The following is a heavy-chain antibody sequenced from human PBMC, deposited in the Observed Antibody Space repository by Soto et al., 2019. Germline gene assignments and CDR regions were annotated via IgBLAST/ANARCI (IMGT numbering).Heavy chain of an antibody. D-gene: IGHD3-10*01. CDR3: ARGQLVWYGDLTPYHRDMDV. CDR1: GGSFDDFY. CDR2: ISHDGGT. Sequence: LSLTCAFYGGSFDDFYWSWVRQSPGKGLEWVGEISHDGGTNYSPSLASRVSISVDTSKNQFSLHLRSVTAADTGLYYCARGQLVWYGDLTPYHRDMDVWGQGTTVTVSS. J-gene: IGHJ6*02. V-gene: IGHV4-34*01.